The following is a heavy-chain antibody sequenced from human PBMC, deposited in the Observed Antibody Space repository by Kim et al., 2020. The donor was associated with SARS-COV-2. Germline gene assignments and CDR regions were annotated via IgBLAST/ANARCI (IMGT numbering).Heavy chain of an antibody. J-gene: IGHJ6*02. CDR2: IYSGGST. V-gene: IGHV3-53*01. CDR3: ARDSLWSSYTYYYGMDV. CDR1: GFTVSSNY. Sequence: GGSLRLSCAASGFTVSSNYMSWVRQAPGKGLEWVSVIYSGGSTYYADSVKGRFTISRDNSKNTLYLQMNSLRAEDTAVYYCARDSLWSSYTYYYGMDVWGQGTTVTVSS. D-gene: IGHD6-6*01.